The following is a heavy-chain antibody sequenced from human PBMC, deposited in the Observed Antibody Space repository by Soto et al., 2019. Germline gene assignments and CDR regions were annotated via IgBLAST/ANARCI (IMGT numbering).Heavy chain of an antibody. J-gene: IGHJ5*02. CDR2: IYYSGST. D-gene: IGHD4-17*01. V-gene: IGHV4-31*03. CDR3: ARDYGGNSGTFGFDP. Sequence: PSETLSLTCTVSGGSISSGGYYWSWIRQHPGKGLEWIGYIYYSGSTYYNPSLKSRVTISVDTSKNQFSLKLSSVTAADTAVYYCARDYGGNSGTFGFDPWGQGTLVHVSS. CDR1: GGSISSGGYY.